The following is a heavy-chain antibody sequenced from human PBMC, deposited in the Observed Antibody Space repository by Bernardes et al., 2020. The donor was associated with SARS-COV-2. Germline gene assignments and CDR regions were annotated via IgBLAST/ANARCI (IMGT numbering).Heavy chain of an antibody. J-gene: IGHJ5*02. CDR1: GYRFTSYW. CDR3: ARSTDVTYNWFDP. Sequence: GESLTISCKGSGYRFTSYWIGWVRQMPGTGLEWMGVIYPGDSDTKYSPSFQGQVTISVDKSINTAYLQWSSLKASDTAIYYCARSTDVTYNWFDPWGKGTLVTVS. V-gene: IGHV5-51*01. CDR2: IYPGDSDT. D-gene: IGHD3-16*01.